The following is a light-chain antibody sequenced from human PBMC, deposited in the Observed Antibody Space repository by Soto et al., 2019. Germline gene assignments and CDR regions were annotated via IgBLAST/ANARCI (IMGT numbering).Light chain of an antibody. Sequence: QAVVTQEPSLTVSPGGTVTLTCGSSTGAVTSGHYPYWFQQKPGQGPRTLMYDISVKRSWTPARFSGSLLGGKAALTLSGAQPEDEAEYYCLLFYSGLRIFGGGTKLTVL. CDR2: DIS. CDR3: LLFYSGLRI. V-gene: IGLV7-46*01. CDR1: TGAVTSGHY. J-gene: IGLJ2*01.